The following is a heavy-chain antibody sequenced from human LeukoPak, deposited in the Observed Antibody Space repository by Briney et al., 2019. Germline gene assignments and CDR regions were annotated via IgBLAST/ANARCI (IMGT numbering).Heavy chain of an antibody. D-gene: IGHD4-17*01. Sequence: GGSLRLSCAASGFTFSSYAMHWVRQAPGKGLEWVAAISYDGSNKYYADSVKGRFTISRDNSKNTLYLQMNSLRAEDTAVYYCARAFYGDGFDYWGQGTLVTVSS. J-gene: IGHJ4*02. CDR3: ARAFYGDGFDY. V-gene: IGHV3-30-3*01. CDR2: ISYDGSNK. CDR1: GFTFSSYA.